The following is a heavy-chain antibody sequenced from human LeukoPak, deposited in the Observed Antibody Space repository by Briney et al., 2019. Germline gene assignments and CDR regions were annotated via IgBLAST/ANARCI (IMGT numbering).Heavy chain of an antibody. CDR3: SKKSPTDAIVGNYFGN. Sequence: GGSLRLSCAASGFTFNSYSMNWVRQAPGKGLEWVSGISGSGDYTYYADSVKGRFTISRDNSKNTAYLEMNSLRGEDTAIYYCSKKSPTDAIVGNYFGNWGQGTLVTVSS. V-gene: IGHV3-23*01. CDR2: ISGSGDYT. D-gene: IGHD2-21*01. CDR1: GFTFNSYS. J-gene: IGHJ4*02.